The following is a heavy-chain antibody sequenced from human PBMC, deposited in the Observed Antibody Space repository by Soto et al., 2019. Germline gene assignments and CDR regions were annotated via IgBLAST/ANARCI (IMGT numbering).Heavy chain of an antibody. CDR2: INHSGST. J-gene: IGHJ4*02. D-gene: IGHD6-13*01. V-gene: IGHV4-34*01. Sequence: SETLSLTCAVYGGSFSGYYWSWIRQPPGKGLEWIGEINHSGSTNYNPSLKSRVTISVDTSKNQFSLKLSSVTAADTAVYYCARGSEGAAAGGGDFDYWGQGTLVTVS. CDR1: GGSFSGYY. CDR3: ARGSEGAAAGGGDFDY.